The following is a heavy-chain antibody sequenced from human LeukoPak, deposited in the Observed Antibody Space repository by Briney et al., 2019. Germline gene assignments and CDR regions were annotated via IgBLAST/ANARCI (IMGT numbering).Heavy chain of an antibody. Sequence: SETLSLTCAVYGGSFSGYYWSWIRRPPGKGLEWIGEINHSGSTNYNPSLKSRVTISVDTSKNQFSLKLSSVTAADTAVYYCARGGGIWNWFDPWGQGALVTVSS. V-gene: IGHV4-34*01. CDR3: ARGGGIWNWFDP. CDR2: INHSGST. J-gene: IGHJ5*02. CDR1: GGSFSGYY. D-gene: IGHD2-15*01.